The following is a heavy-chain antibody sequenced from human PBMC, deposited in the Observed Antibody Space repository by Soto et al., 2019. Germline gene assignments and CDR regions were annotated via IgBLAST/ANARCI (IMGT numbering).Heavy chain of an antibody. CDR3: ARDSGPPLWFGELRTGAFDI. V-gene: IGHV3-48*03. D-gene: IGHD3-10*01. Sequence: PGGSLRLSCAASGFTFSSYEMNWVRQAPGKGLEWVSYISSSGSTIYYADSVKGRFTISRDNAKNSLYLQMNSLRAEDTAVYYCARDSGPPLWFGELRTGAFDIWGQGTMVTVSS. J-gene: IGHJ3*02. CDR2: ISSSGSTI. CDR1: GFTFSSYE.